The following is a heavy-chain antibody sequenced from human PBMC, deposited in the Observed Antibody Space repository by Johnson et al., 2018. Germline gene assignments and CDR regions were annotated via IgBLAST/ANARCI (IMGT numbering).Heavy chain of an antibody. CDR3: TPDAKPTVTREAQNYYYGMDG. D-gene: IGHD4-17*01. CDR2: IIPIFGTA. Sequence: QVQLVQSGAEVQKPGSSVKVSCKSSGGTFSSYAISWVRQAPGQGLEWMGGIIPIFGTANYAQKLQGRVKITADESTSPADMELSSLREKDTAVDYCTPDAKPTVTREAQNYYYGMDGWGQGATVTVSS. V-gene: IGHV1-69*01. J-gene: IGHJ6*02. CDR1: GGTFSSYA.